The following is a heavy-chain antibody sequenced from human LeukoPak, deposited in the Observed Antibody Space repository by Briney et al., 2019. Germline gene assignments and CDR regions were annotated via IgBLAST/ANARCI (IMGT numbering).Heavy chain of an antibody. CDR3: ARHESYGDANWFDP. V-gene: IGHV4-59*08. D-gene: IGHD4-17*01. Sequence: SETLSLTCTVSGGSITSYYCSWIRQSPGKGLERIGHIYYNGVTNYNPSLRSRVTMSVDTSKNQFSLKLSSVIAADTAVYYCARHESYGDANWFDPWGQGTLVSVSS. CDR1: GGSITSYY. J-gene: IGHJ5*02. CDR2: IYYNGVT.